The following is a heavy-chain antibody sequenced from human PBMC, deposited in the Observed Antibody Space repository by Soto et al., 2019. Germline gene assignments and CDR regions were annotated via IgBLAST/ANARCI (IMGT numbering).Heavy chain of an antibody. D-gene: IGHD1-1*01. CDR1: GGSFSSGSYY. CDR3: VRDGTKNLRDWFDP. V-gene: IGHV4-61*01. Sequence: PSETLSLTCTVSGGSFSSGSYYWSWIRQPPGKGLEWIGRIYATGSTDYNTSLKRRLTMSVDMSKKQISMTLRSVTAADTAMFYCVRDGTKNLRDWFDPWGQGMLVTVSS. J-gene: IGHJ5*02. CDR2: IYATGST.